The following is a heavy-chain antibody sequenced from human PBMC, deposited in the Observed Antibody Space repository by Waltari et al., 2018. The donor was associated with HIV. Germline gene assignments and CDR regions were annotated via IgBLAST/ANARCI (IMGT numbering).Heavy chain of an antibody. CDR3: AREDNGGDDY. Sequence: EVQLVESGGGLVQPGGSLRLSCAASGFTFSSYSMNWVRQAPGKGLEWFSYISSSSSTIYYADSVKGRFTISRDNAKNSLYLQMNSLRAEDTAVYYCAREDNGGDDYWGQGTLVTVSS. J-gene: IGHJ4*02. V-gene: IGHV3-48*01. D-gene: IGHD2-8*01. CDR2: ISSSSSTI. CDR1: GFTFSSYS.